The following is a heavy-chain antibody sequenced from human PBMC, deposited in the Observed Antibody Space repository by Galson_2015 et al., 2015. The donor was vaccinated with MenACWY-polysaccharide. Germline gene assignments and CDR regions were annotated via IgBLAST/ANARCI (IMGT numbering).Heavy chain of an antibody. CDR1: GFYFSTYA. CDR3: ARWGVVSEPY. CDR2: ISSDGNSQ. D-gene: IGHD4-23*01. Sequence: SLRLSCAASGFYFSTYALSWVRQAPGTGLEWVSSISSDGNSQYYAESLKGRFTISRDNAMNSLYLQMNFLRADDSAVYYCARWGVVSEPYWGQGTLVTVSS. V-gene: IGHV3-21*01. J-gene: IGHJ4*02.